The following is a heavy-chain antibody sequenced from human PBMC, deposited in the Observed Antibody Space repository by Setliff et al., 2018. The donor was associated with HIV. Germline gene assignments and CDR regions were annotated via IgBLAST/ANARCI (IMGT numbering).Heavy chain of an antibody. CDR3: ASDAVSGYDWKWFDS. D-gene: IGHD5-12*01. CDR1: GYTFTSYY. Sequence: ASVKVSCKASGYTFTSYYMHWVRQAPGQGLEWMGIINPSSGSTTYAQKFQGRVTMTRDTSTSTVYMELSSLRSEDTAVYYCASDAVSGYDWKWFDSWGQGTLVTVSS. J-gene: IGHJ5*01. V-gene: IGHV1-46*01. CDR2: INPSSGST.